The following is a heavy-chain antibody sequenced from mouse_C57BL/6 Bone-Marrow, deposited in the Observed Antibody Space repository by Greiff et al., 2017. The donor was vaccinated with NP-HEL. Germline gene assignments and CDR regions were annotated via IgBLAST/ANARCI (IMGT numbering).Heavy chain of an antibody. J-gene: IGHJ3*01. V-gene: IGHV5-6*01. CDR3: ARQPFAY. CDR1: GFTFSSYG. Sequence: EVMLVESGGDLVKPGGSLKLSCAASGFTFSSYGMSWVRQTPDKGLEWVATISSGGSYTYYTDSVKGRFTISRDNAKNTLYLQMSSLKSEDTAMYYCARQPFAYWGQGTLVTVSA. CDR2: ISSGGSYT.